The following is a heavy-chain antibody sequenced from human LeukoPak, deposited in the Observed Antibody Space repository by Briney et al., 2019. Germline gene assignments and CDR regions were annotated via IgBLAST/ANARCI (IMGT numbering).Heavy chain of an antibody. Sequence: GGSLRLSCAASGFTFSSYGMHWVRQAPGKGLEWVAVISYDGSNKYYADSVKGRFTISRDNSKNTLYLQMNSLRAEDTAVYYCASTISAAGTWFNFFDYWGQGTLVTVSS. CDR3: ASTISAAGTWFNFFDY. V-gene: IGHV3-30*03. D-gene: IGHD6-13*01. CDR1: GFTFSSYG. CDR2: ISYDGSNK. J-gene: IGHJ4*02.